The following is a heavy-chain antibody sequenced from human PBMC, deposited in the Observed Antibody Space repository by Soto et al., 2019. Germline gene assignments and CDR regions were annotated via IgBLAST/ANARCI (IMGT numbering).Heavy chain of an antibody. Sequence: PSETLSLTCAVYGGSFSGYYWSWIRQPPGKGLEWIGEINHSGSTNYNPSLKSRVTVSVDTSKNQFSLKLSSVTAADTAVYYCARLTPNAFDIWGQGTMVTVSS. V-gene: IGHV4-34*01. D-gene: IGHD3-9*01. CDR3: ARLTPNAFDI. J-gene: IGHJ3*02. CDR2: INHSGST. CDR1: GGSFSGYY.